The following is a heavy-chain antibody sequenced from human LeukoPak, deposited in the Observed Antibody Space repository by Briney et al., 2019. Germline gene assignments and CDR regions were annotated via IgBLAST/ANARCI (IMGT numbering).Heavy chain of an antibody. CDR2: IYHSGST. J-gene: IGHJ4*02. V-gene: IGHV4-38-2*02. CDR1: GYSISSGYY. D-gene: IGHD3-16*01. CDR3: ARLTGKSRDY. Sequence: PSETLSLTCTVSGYSISSGYYWGWIRQPPGKGLEWIGSIYHSGSTYYNPSLKSRVTISVDTSKNQFSLKLSSVTAADTAVYYCARLTGKSRDYWGQGTLVTVSS.